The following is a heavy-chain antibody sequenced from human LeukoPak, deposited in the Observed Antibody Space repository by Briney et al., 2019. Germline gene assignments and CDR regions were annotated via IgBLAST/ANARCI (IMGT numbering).Heavy chain of an antibody. CDR1: GFTFSSYT. CDR3: AKAWSSGWYLQPFGY. Sequence: GGSLRLSCAASGFTFSSYTMSWVRQAPGKGLEWVSAISASGGSTYYADSVKGRFTISRDNSKNTLYLQMNSLRAEDTAVYYCAKAWSSGWYLQPFGYWGQGTLVPVSS. D-gene: IGHD6-19*01. V-gene: IGHV3-23*01. J-gene: IGHJ4*02. CDR2: ISASGGST.